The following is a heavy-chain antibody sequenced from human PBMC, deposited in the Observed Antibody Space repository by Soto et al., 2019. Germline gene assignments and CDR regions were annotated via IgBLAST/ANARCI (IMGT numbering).Heavy chain of an antibody. J-gene: IGHJ4*02. CDR3: ARAGDYYDSSGYYYATRYYFDY. CDR2: IIPIFGTA. V-gene: IGHV1-69*01. D-gene: IGHD3-22*01. CDR1: GGTFSSYA. Sequence: QVQLVQSGAEVKKPGSSVKVSCKASGGTFSSYAISWVRQAPGQGLEWMGGIIPIFGTANYAQKFQGRVTITADASTSTAYMELSSLRSEDTAVYYCARAGDYYDSSGYYYATRYYFDYWGQGTLVTVSS.